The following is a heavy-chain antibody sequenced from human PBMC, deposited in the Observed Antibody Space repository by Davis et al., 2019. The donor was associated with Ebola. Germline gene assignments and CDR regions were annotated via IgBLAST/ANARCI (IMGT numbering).Heavy chain of an antibody. CDR2: IYYSGST. D-gene: IGHD6-19*01. V-gene: IGHV4-59*01. CDR3: ARVGSGWSGWFDP. Sequence: PSETLSLTCTVSGGSISSYYWSWIRQPPGKGLEWIGYIYYSGSTNYNPSLKSRVTISVDTSKNQFSLKLSSVTAADTAVYYCARVGSGWSGWFDPWGQGTLVTVSS. CDR1: GGSISSYY. J-gene: IGHJ5*02.